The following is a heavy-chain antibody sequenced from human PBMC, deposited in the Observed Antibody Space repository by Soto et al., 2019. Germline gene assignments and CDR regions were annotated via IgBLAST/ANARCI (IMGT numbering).Heavy chain of an antibody. Sequence: SVKVSCKASGGTFSSYAISWVRQAPGQGLEWMGGIIPIFGTANYAQKFQGRVTITADESTSTAYMELSSLRSEDTAVYYCARGALVLGYFDWSHGFDPWGQGTLVTVSS. J-gene: IGHJ5*02. CDR3: ARGALVLGYFDWSHGFDP. CDR2: IIPIFGTA. CDR1: GGTFSSYA. V-gene: IGHV1-69*13. D-gene: IGHD3-9*01.